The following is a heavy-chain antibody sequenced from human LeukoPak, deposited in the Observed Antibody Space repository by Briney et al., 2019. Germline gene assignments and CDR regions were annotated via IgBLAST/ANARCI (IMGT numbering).Heavy chain of an antibody. Sequence: PGGSLRLSCAASGFTFSDSYMTWVRQAPGKGVEWVAYISGSGHDINYSESAKGRFTISRDNAKNSLYLQMNSLRAEDTAVYYCARDSGTYFRYFDYWGQGTLVTVSS. CDR3: ARDSGTYFRYFDY. CDR2: ISGSGHDI. V-gene: IGHV3-11*04. D-gene: IGHD1-26*01. CDR1: GFTFSDSY. J-gene: IGHJ4*02.